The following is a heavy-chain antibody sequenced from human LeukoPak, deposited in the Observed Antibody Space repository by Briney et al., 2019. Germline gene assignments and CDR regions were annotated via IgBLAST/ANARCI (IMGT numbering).Heavy chain of an antibody. D-gene: IGHD2-21*01. CDR1: GASVRRYY. J-gene: IGHJ3*02. Sequence: SETLSLACTVSGASVRRYYWSWIRQPPGKGLEWIGYIYYSGSTYYNPSLKSRVTISVDTSKNQFSLKLSSVTAADTAVYYCAREGDFGAFDIWGQGTMVTVSS. CDR2: IYYSGST. CDR3: AREGDFGAFDI. V-gene: IGHV4-30-4*08.